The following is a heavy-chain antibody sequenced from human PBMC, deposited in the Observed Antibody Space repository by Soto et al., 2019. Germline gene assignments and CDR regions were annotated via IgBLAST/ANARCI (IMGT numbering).Heavy chain of an antibody. CDR1: GFTFSSYW. CDR3: ARDEAGTTPYYFDY. Sequence: PGGSLRLSCAASGFTFSSYWMHWVRQAPGKGLVWVSEIDSDGSRTNYADSVKGRFTISRDNAKNSLYLQMNSLRAEDAAVYYCARDEAGTTPYYFDYWGQGTLVTVSS. J-gene: IGHJ4*02. CDR2: IDSDGSRT. D-gene: IGHD1-7*01. V-gene: IGHV3-74*01.